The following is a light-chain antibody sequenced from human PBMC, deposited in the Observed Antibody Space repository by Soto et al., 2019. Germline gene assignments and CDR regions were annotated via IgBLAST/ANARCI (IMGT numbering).Light chain of an antibody. CDR3: QSYDSSLSPYV. Sequence: QAVVTQPPSVSGAPGQRVTISCTGSSSNIGAGYDVHWYQQLPGTAPKLLIYANSNRPSGVPDRFSGSKSGTSASLAITGLQAEDEADYYCQSYDSSLSPYVFGTGTKVNVL. V-gene: IGLV1-40*01. J-gene: IGLJ1*01. CDR2: ANS. CDR1: SSNIGAGYD.